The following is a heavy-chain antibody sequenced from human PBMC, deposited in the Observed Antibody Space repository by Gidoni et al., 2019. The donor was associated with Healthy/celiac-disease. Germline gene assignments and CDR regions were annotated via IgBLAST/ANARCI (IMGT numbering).Heavy chain of an antibody. J-gene: IGHJ4*02. Sequence: EVQLLESGGGLVQPGGSLRLSCAASGSTFSRHAMSWVRQAPGKGLEWVSAISGSGGSTYYADSVKGRFTISRDNSKNTLYLQMNSLRAEDTAVYYCAKDLDEQWPVYWGQGTLVTVSS. V-gene: IGHV3-23*01. CDR2: ISGSGGST. CDR3: AKDLDEQWPVY. D-gene: IGHD6-19*01. CDR1: GSTFSRHA.